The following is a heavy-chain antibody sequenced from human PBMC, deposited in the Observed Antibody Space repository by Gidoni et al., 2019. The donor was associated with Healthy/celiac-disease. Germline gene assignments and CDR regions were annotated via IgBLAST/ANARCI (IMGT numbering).Heavy chain of an antibody. CDR1: GFSLSTSGMC. V-gene: IGHV2-70*01. D-gene: IGHD6-13*01. CDR2: IDWDDDK. J-gene: IGHJ5*02. Sequence: QVTLRESGPALVKPTQTLTLTCTFSGFSLSTSGMCVSWIRQPPGMALEWLALIDWDDDKYYSTSLKTRLTSSKDTSKNQVVLTMTNMDPVDTATYYCARTQVEAAAGTAGFYWFDPWGQGTLVTVSS. CDR3: ARTQVEAAAGTAGFYWFDP.